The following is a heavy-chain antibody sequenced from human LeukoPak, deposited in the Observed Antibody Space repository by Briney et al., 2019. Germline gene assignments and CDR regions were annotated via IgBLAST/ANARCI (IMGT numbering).Heavy chain of an antibody. V-gene: IGHV1-46*01. Sequence: ASVKVSCKASGYTFTSYYMHWVRQAPGQGLEWMGIINPSGGSTSYAQRFQGRVTMARDTSTSTVYMELSSLRSEDTAVYYCARVPKVGELSIDYWGQGTLVTVSS. CDR3: ARVPKVGELSIDY. J-gene: IGHJ4*02. CDR2: INPSGGST. CDR1: GYTFTSYY. D-gene: IGHD3-10*01.